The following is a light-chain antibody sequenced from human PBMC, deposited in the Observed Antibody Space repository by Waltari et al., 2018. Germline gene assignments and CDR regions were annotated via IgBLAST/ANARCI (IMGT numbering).Light chain of an antibody. CDR2: GAS. V-gene: IGKV3-15*01. Sequence: ETVMTQSPASLSVSPGERATLSCRASQTIRTNLAWYQHKPGQAPRLLSHGASTRAPGIRARFSGSGSGTEFTLTISSLQFEDSAVYYCQQYNNWPPGDTFGQGTRLEVK. J-gene: IGKJ2*01. CDR1: QTIRTN. CDR3: QQYNNWPPGDT.